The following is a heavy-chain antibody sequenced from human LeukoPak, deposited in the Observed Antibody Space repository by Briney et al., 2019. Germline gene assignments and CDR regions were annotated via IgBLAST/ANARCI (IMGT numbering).Heavy chain of an antibody. Sequence: GGSLRLSCAASGFTFSSYPMHWVRQAPGKGLEYVSAITSNGGSTYYANSVKGRFTISRDNSKNTLYLQMGSLRAEDMAVYYCARAVAATGARKYLDLWGRGTLVTVSS. V-gene: IGHV3-64*01. CDR3: ARAVAATGARKYLDL. CDR1: GFTFSSYP. D-gene: IGHD2-15*01. J-gene: IGHJ2*01. CDR2: ITSNGGST.